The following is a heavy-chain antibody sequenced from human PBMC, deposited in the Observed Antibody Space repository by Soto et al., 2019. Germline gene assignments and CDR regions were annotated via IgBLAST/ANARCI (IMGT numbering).Heavy chain of an antibody. Sequence: QVQLQESGPGLVEPSGTLSLTCAVSGDSISSSHWWSWVRQPPGKGLAWIGEIFHSGATKYNPSLESRVTMSVDKSNNQLSLKLRSVIAADTAVYYCARQLERGDLPEGFEYWGQGTLATVSS. CDR1: GDSISSSHW. V-gene: IGHV4-4*02. CDR3: ARQLERGDLPEGFEY. J-gene: IGHJ4*02. CDR2: IFHSGAT. D-gene: IGHD1-1*01.